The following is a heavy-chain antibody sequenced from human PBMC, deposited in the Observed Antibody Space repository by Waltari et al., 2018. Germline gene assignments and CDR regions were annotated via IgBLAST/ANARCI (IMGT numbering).Heavy chain of an antibody. CDR1: GYTFSSYA. Sequence: EVQLLESGGGVVQPGGSLRLSCAASGYTFSSYAMTWVRQAPGELLSSVSAIGGGGDRPSYPVSADRRFTISRDDSQNTVYLHMCSLRDEDTAVYYCAKDLAVEGFDGYGVDGWGQGTTVSV. CDR2: IGGGGDRP. D-gene: IGHD6-19*01. V-gene: IGHV3-23*01. J-gene: IGHJ6*02. CDR3: AKDLAVEGFDGYGVDG.